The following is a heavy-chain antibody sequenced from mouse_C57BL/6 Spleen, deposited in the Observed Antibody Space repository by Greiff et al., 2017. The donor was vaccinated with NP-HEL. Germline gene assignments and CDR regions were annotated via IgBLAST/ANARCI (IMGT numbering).Heavy chain of an antibody. D-gene: IGHD2-4*01. V-gene: IGHV1-69*01. CDR1: GYTFTSYW. J-gene: IGHJ4*01. CDR2: IDPSDSYT. CDR3: AREGLRRGAMDY. Sequence: QVQLQQPGAELVMPGASVKLSCKASGYTFTSYWMHWVKQRPGQGLEWIGEIDPSDSYTNYNGKFKGKATLTADKSSSTAYMQLSSLTSEDSAVYFCAREGLRRGAMDYWGQGTSVTVSS.